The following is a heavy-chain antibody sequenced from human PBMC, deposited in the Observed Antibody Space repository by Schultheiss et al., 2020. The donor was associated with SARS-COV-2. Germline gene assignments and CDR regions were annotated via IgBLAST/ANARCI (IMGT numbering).Heavy chain of an antibody. V-gene: IGHV3-15*01. CDR1: GFTFSSYE. CDR3: ARGEWELLGEVDY. Sequence: GGSLRLSCAASGFTFSSYEMNWVRQAPGKGLEWVGRIKSKTDGGTTDYAAPVKGRFTISRDDSKNTLYLQMNSLKTEDTAVYYCARGEWELLGEVDYWGQGTLVTVSS. CDR2: IKSKTDGGTT. J-gene: IGHJ4*02. D-gene: IGHD1-26*01.